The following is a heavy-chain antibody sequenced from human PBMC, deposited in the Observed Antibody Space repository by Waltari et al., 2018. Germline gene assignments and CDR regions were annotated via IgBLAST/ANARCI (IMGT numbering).Heavy chain of an antibody. Sequence: EVQLVESGGGLVQPGRSLRLSCTASGFTFGDYAMSWVRQAPGKGLEWVGFIRSKAYGGTTEYAASVKGRFTISSDDSKSIAYLQMNSLKTEDTAVYYCTRGYWNYGDYWGQGTLVTVSS. D-gene: IGHD1-1*01. V-gene: IGHV3-49*04. CDR1: GFTFGDYA. CDR3: TRGYWNYGDY. J-gene: IGHJ4*02. CDR2: IRSKAYGGTT.